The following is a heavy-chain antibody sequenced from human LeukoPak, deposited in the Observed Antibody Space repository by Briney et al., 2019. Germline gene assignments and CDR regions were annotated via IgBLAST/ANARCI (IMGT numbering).Heavy chain of an antibody. V-gene: IGHV1-24*01. D-gene: IGHD2-15*01. Sequence: ASVKVSCKVSGYTLTELSMHWVRQAPGKGLEWMGGFDPEDGETIYAQKFQGRVTMTEDTSTDTAYMELSSLRSEDTAVYYCARSVEGYCRGGSCYSYSYYMDVWGKGTTVTVPS. CDR1: GYTLTELS. J-gene: IGHJ6*03. CDR2: FDPEDGET. CDR3: ARSVEGYCRGGSCYSYSYYMDV.